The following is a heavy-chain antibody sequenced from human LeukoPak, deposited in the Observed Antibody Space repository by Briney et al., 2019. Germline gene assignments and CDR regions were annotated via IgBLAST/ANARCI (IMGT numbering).Heavy chain of an antibody. CDR3: ARRLVRGVIRDHDAFDI. J-gene: IGHJ3*02. V-gene: IGHV5-51*01. D-gene: IGHD3-10*01. CDR1: GYSFTSYW. Sequence: GESLKISCKGSGYSFTSYWIRWVLQMPGKGLESMVIIYPGDSDTRYSPSFQGQVTISADKSISTADLQWSSLKASDTAMYYCARRLVRGVIRDHDAFDIWGQGTMVTVSS. CDR2: IYPGDSDT.